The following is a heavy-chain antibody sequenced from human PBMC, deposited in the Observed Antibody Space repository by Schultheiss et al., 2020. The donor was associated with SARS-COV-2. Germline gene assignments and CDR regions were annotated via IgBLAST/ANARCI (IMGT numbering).Heavy chain of an antibody. Sequence: GGSLRLSCTASGFTFSSYWMHWVRQAPGKGLEWVSYISSSSSYIYYADSVKGRFTISRDNAKNSLYLQMSSLRAEDTAIYHCARVPGPRWFDPWGQGTLVTVSS. J-gene: IGHJ5*02. V-gene: IGHV3-21*05. CDR3: ARVPGPRWFDP. CDR2: ISSSSSYI. CDR1: GFTFSSYW.